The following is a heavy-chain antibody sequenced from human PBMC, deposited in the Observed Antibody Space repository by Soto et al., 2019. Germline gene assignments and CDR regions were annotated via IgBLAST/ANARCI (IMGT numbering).Heavy chain of an antibody. CDR2: ISAYNGNT. J-gene: IGHJ4*02. CDR3: ARDLAAAGPFDC. V-gene: IGHV1-18*01. CDR1: GYTFTNYA. Sequence: QVQLVQSGAEVKKPGASVKVSCKASGYTFTNYAFSWVRQAPGQELEWMGWISAYNGNTNYPQKLQGRVTMTTDTSTSTAYMELRSLRSDDTAVYSCARDLAAAGPFDCWGQGTLVTVSS. D-gene: IGHD6-13*01.